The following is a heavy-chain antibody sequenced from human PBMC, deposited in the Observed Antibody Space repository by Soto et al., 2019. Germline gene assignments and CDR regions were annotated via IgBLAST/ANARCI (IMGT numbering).Heavy chain of an antibody. CDR3: AREGSTYDILTGYYRSDAFDI. J-gene: IGHJ3*02. CDR1: GFSFSDYG. D-gene: IGHD3-9*01. Sequence: GGSLRLSCAASGFSFSDYGMHWVRQAPGKGLEWVSLIWYDGSNKYYEDSVKGRFTISRDNSKNTLYLQMNSLRAEDTAVYYCAREGSTYDILTGYYRSDAFDIWGQGTMVTVSS. CDR2: IWYDGSNK. V-gene: IGHV3-33*01.